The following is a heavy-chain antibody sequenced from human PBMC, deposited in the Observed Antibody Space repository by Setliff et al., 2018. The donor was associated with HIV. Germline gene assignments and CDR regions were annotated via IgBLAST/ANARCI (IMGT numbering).Heavy chain of an antibody. CDR3: ARDDVGYCSGGSCYHLFDTFDI. CDR2: ISSYNDNT. CDR1: GYSFTNYG. Sequence: ASVKVSCKASGYSFTNYGISWVRQAPGQGLEWMRWISSYNDNTNYALNLQGRVTMTTDSSTSTAYMELRSLRSDDTAVYYCARDDVGYCSGGSCYHLFDTFDIWGQGTVVTVSS. J-gene: IGHJ3*02. V-gene: IGHV1-18*01. D-gene: IGHD2-15*01.